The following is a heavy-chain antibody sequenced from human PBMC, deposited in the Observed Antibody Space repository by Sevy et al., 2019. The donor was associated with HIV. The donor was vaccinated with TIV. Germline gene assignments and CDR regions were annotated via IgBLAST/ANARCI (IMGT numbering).Heavy chain of an antibody. Sequence: SETLSLTCTVSGGSISSGGYYWSWIRQHPGKGLEWIGYIYYSGSTYYNPSLKSRVTISVDTSKNQFSLKLGAVTAADTAVYYCARDQGEEVNDAFDIWGQGTMVTVSS. V-gene: IGHV4-31*03. CDR1: GGSISSGGYY. CDR3: ARDQGEEVNDAFDI. J-gene: IGHJ3*02. CDR2: IYYSGST. D-gene: IGHD3-16*01.